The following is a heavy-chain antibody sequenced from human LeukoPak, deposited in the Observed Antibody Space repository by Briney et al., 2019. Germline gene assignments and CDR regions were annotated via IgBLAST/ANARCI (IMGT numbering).Heavy chain of an antibody. CDR3: TTDLYYYDSSGYYSTGDY. CDR1: GFTFSNAW. CDR2: IKSKTDGGTT. J-gene: IGHJ4*02. Sequence: PGGSLRLSCAAPGFTFSNAWMSWVRQAPGKGLEWVGRIKSKTDGGTTDYAAPVKGRFTISRDDSKNTLYLQMNSLKTEDTAVYYCTTDLYYYDSSGYYSTGDYWGQGTLVTVSS. V-gene: IGHV3-15*01. D-gene: IGHD3-22*01.